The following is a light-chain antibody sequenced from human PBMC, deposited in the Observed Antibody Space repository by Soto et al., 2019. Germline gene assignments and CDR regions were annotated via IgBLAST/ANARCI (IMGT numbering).Light chain of an antibody. J-gene: IGLJ1*01. CDR1: SSDVGSYNR. Sequence: QSVLTQPPSVSGSPGQSVAISCSGNSSDVGSYNRVSWYQQPPGTAPKLMIYEVSNRPSGVPDRFSGSKSGNTASLTISGLQAEDEADYYCNSYTTGNTYVFGTGTKVTVL. CDR3: NSYTTGNTYV. CDR2: EVS. V-gene: IGLV2-18*02.